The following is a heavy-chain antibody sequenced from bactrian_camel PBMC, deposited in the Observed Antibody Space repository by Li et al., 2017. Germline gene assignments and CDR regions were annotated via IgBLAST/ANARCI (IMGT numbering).Heavy chain of an antibody. CDR1: VYTYSSYC. D-gene: IGHD6*01. Sequence: HVQLVESGGGSVQAGGSLRLSCTASVYTYSSYCMGWFRQAPGKEREGVASIDGDNSTTYAESVKGRFTISLDNAKTTLYLQMNSLKTEDTAVYYCAKGMAGTFREKGQGTQVTVS. CDR2: IDGDNST. J-gene: IGHJ4*01. V-gene: IGHV3-2*01.